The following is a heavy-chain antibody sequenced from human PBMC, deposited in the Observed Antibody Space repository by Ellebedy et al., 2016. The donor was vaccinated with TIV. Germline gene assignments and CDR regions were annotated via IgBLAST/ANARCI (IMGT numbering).Heavy chain of an antibody. Sequence: PGGSLRLSCAASGFTVSASYMSWVRHAPGKGLEWVSLLYSGDKPYYAESVQGRFTVSRDDSKDTLDLQMNSLRADDTAVYYCARTDCIGGSCYSFFQYWGQGAPVTVSS. D-gene: IGHD2-15*01. CDR1: GFTVSASY. V-gene: IGHV3-53*01. CDR3: ARTDCIGGSCYSFFQY. CDR2: LYSGDKP. J-gene: IGHJ1*01.